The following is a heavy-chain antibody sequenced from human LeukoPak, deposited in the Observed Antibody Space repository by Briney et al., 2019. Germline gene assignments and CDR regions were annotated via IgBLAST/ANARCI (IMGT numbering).Heavy chain of an antibody. V-gene: IGHV3-23*01. D-gene: IGHD2-2*03. CDR1: GFTFNNYA. CDR3: TRGGWISGGRFDT. CDR2: ISSSGGNT. J-gene: IGHJ5*02. Sequence: GGSLRLSCAASGFTFNNYAMTWVRQAAGKGLEWVSGISSSGGNTYYADSVKGRFAISRDNSKNALYLQMNSLRAEDTAVYYCTRGGWISGGRFDTWGQGTLVTVSS.